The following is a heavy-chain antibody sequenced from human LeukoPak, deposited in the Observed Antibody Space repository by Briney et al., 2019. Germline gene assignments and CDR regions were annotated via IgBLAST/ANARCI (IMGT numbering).Heavy chain of an antibody. CDR2: IYHSRST. CDR1: GYSISSGYY. CDR3: ARDFSSSSTVYYYYYMDV. J-gene: IGHJ6*03. D-gene: IGHD6-6*01. Sequence: SETLSLTRTVSGYSISSGYYWGWIRQPPGKGLEWIGSIYHSRSTYYNPSLKGRVTISVDTSKNQFSLKLSSVTAADTAIYYCARDFSSSSTVYYYYYMDVWGKGTTVTVSS. V-gene: IGHV4-38-2*02.